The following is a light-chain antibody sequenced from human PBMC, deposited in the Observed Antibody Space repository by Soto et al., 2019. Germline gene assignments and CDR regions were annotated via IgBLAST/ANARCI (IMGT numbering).Light chain of an antibody. CDR1: SSDVGGYNY. Sequence: QSALTQPRSVSGSPGQSVTLSCTGTSSDVGGYNYVTWYQQYPGKAPKVMIYDVKTRPSGVPDRFSGSKSGNTASLTISGLQAADEADYYCCSYAGDYTFVFGTGTKLTVL. J-gene: IGLJ1*01. V-gene: IGLV2-11*01. CDR3: CSYAGDYTFV. CDR2: DVK.